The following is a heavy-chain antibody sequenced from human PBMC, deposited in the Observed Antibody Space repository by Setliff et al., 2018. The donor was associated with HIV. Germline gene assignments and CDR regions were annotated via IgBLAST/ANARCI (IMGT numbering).Heavy chain of an antibody. CDR2: IHTSGST. V-gene: IGHV4-59*10. CDR1: GGSFSGYY. CDR3: ARVSSSYYFLGAFDS. Sequence: KTSETLSLTCAVYGGSFSGYYWTWIRQPAGKGLEWIGHIHTSGSTNYNPSLKSRVTISIDTSKNQFSLKLRSATATDTALYYCARVSSSYYFLGAFDSWGQGTLVTVSS. J-gene: IGHJ4*02. D-gene: IGHD6-13*01.